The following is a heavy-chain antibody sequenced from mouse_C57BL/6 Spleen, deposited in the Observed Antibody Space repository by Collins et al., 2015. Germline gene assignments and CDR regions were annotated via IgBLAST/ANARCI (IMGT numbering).Heavy chain of an antibody. CDR3: ARESITTVVGAMDY. CDR2: IDPSDSET. D-gene: IGHD1-1*01. CDR1: GYTFTSYW. Sequence: QVQLQQPGAELVRPGSSVKLSCKASGYTFTSYWMHWVKQRPIQGLEWIGNIDPSDSETHYNQKFKDKATLTVDKSSSTAYMQLSSLTSEDSAVYYCARESITTVVGAMDYWGQGTSVTVSS. V-gene: IGHV1-52*01. J-gene: IGHJ4*01.